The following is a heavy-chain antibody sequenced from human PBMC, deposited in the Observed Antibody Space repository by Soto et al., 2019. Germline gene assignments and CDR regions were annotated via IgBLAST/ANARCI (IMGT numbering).Heavy chain of an antibody. Sequence: GASVKVSCKASGYTFTGYYMHWVRQAPGQGLEWMGWINPNSGGTNYAQKFQGWVTMTRDTSISTAYMELSRLRSDDTAVYYCATTYCSGGSCYDAFDIWGQGTMVTVSS. CDR3: ATTYCSGGSCYDAFDI. J-gene: IGHJ3*02. CDR1: GYTFTGYY. V-gene: IGHV1-2*04. CDR2: INPNSGGT. D-gene: IGHD2-15*01.